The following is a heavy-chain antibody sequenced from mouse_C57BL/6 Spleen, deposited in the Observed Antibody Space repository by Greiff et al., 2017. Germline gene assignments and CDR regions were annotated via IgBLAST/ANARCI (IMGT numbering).Heavy chain of an antibody. Sequence: QVQLKQSGPELVKPGASVKISCKASGYAFSSSWMNWVKQRPGKGLEWIGRIYPGDGDTNYNGKFKGKATLTADKSSSTAYMQLSSLTSEDSAVYFCAREGDYCGSSSYLGYWGQGTTLTVSS. J-gene: IGHJ2*01. V-gene: IGHV1-82*01. D-gene: IGHD1-1*01. CDR2: IYPGDGDT. CDR3: AREGDYCGSSSYLGY. CDR1: GYAFSSSW.